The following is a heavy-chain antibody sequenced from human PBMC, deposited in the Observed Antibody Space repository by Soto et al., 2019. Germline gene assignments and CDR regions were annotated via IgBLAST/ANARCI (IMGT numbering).Heavy chain of an antibody. D-gene: IGHD6-13*01. CDR3: ARTLAAAAYYYYYGMDV. J-gene: IGHJ6*02. Sequence: EVQLVESGGGLLQPGGSLRLSWAASGFTFSSYTINWVRQAPGRGREWVSYITSSISTKYYADSVKGRFTISRDNAKNSLYLQMNSLRDEDTAVYYCARTLAAAAYYYYYGMDVWGQGTTVTVSS. CDR1: GFTFSSYT. CDR2: ITSSISTK. V-gene: IGHV3-48*02.